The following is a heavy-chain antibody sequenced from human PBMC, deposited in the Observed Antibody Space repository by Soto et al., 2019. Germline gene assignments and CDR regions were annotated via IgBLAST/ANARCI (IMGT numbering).Heavy chain of an antibody. D-gene: IGHD6-6*01. J-gene: IGHJ6*02. CDR1: GFTFSSYA. Sequence: GGSLRLSFAASGFTFSSYAMSWVRQAPWKGLEWVSAISGSGGSTYYADSVKGRFTISRDNSKNTLYLQMNSLRAEDTAVYYCATPPRPLNYYYGMDVWGQGTTVTVSS. V-gene: IGHV3-23*01. CDR2: ISGSGGST. CDR3: ATPPRPLNYYYGMDV.